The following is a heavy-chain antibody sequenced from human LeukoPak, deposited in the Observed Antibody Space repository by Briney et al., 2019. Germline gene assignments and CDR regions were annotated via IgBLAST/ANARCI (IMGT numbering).Heavy chain of an antibody. D-gene: IGHD3-10*01. J-gene: IGHJ3*02. CDR2: IIPIFGTA. Sequence: SVKVSCKASGGTFSSYAISWVRQAPGQGLEWMGGIIPIFGTANYAQKFQGRVTITADKSTSTAYMELSSLRSEDMAVYYCARGQYYYASGSSFLKRGVSAFDIWGQGTMVTVSS. V-gene: IGHV1-69*06. CDR1: GGTFSSYA. CDR3: ARGQYYYASGSSFLKRGVSAFDI.